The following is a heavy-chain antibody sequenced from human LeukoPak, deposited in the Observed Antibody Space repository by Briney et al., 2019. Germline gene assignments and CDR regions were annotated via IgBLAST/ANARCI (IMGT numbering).Heavy chain of an antibody. CDR2: INPNSGGT. CDR1: GYTFTSYY. Sequence: ASVKFSCKASGYTFTSYYMHWVREAPGQGLEWMGWINPNSGGTNYAQKFQGRVTMTRDTSISSAYMELSRLRSDDTAVYYCASLQEGTLGDYWGQGTLVTVSS. V-gene: IGHV1-2*02. CDR3: ASLQEGTLGDY. J-gene: IGHJ4*02. D-gene: IGHD3-16*01.